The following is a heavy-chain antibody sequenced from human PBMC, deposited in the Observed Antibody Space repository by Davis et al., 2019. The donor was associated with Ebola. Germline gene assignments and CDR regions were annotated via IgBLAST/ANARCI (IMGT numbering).Heavy chain of an antibody. CDR1: GFTFSNYG. V-gene: IGHV3-30*02. CDR2: IQFDGFNK. Sequence: GGSLRLFCAASGFTFSNYGMHWVRQAPGKGLEWVTFIQFDGFNKYYTDSVKGRFTISRDNSKNTVYLQMDSLRPEDTAVFYCAKPFGDYVGYFDYLGQGTLVTVAS. CDR3: AKPFGDYVGYFDY. J-gene: IGHJ4*02. D-gene: IGHD4-17*01.